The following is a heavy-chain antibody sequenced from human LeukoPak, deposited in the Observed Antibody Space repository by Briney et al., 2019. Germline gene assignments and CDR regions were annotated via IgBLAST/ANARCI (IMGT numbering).Heavy chain of an antibody. D-gene: IGHD2-15*01. CDR2: ITPSGSAT. CDR3: ARGYCSGGNCYPLFDP. V-gene: IGHV3-11*01. CDR1: AFTFSDYY. Sequence: NPGGSLRLSCAASAFTFSDYYIGWLRQAPGKGLEWISYITPSGSATFYADSVKGRFTISRDNGKNSLYLQMNSLRDEDTAVYYCARGYCSGGNCYPLFDPWGQGTLVTVSS. J-gene: IGHJ5*02.